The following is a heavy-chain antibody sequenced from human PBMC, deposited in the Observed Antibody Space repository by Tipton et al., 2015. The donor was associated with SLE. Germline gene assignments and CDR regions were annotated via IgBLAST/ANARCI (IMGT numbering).Heavy chain of an antibody. CDR3: ARDLLRMTTFNYFYGMDV. D-gene: IGHD3-22*01. CDR1: GFTFSTYV. Sequence: SLRLSCAASGFTFSTYVMHWVRQAPGKGLEWVAFISYDGSNKYYADSVKGRFTISRDNSKNTLYLQMNSLRAEDTAVYYCARDLLRMTTFNYFYGMDVWGQGTTVTVSS. CDR2: ISYDGSNK. V-gene: IGHV3-30*04. J-gene: IGHJ6*02.